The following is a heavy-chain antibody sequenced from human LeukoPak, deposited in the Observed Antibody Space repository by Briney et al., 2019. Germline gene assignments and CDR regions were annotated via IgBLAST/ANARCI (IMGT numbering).Heavy chain of an antibody. D-gene: IGHD5-12*01. CDR2: IYYSGST. CDR1: GGSISSYY. J-gene: IGHJ4*02. CDR3: ARESDGYEIDY. Sequence: SETLSLTCTVSGGSISSYYWSWIRQPPGKGLEWIGYIYYSGSTNYNPSLKSRVTISVDTSKNQFSLELSSVTAADTAVYYCARESDGYEIDYWGQGTLVTVSS. V-gene: IGHV4-59*01.